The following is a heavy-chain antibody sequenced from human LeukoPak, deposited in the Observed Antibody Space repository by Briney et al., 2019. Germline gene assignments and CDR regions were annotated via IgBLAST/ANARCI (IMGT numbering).Heavy chain of an antibody. V-gene: IGHV4-31*03. D-gene: IGHD5-18*01. CDR3: ARDLRGYSYGYSDY. CDR2: IYYSGST. J-gene: IGHJ4*02. Sequence: SETLSLTCTVSGGSISSGGYYWSWVRQHPGKGLEWIGYIYYSGSTYYNPSPKSRVTISVDTSKNQFSLKLSSVTAADTAVYYCARDLRGYSYGYSDYWGQGTLVTVSS. CDR1: GGSISSGGYY.